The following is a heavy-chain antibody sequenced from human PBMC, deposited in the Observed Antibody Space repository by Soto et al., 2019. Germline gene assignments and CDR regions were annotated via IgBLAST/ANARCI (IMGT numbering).Heavy chain of an antibody. Sequence: QITLKESGPPLVKPTQTLTLTCIFSGFSLNTGGVSVGWIRQPPGKALEWLAVIYWDDDKRSSPSLKSRLTISKDTSKNQVVLTMTNMDPVDTATYYCAHNMGYDSSAYYCEVPILWGQGTLVTVSS. V-gene: IGHV2-5*02. J-gene: IGHJ4*02. CDR3: AHNMGYDSSAYYCEVPIL. CDR1: GFSLNTGGVS. D-gene: IGHD3-22*01. CDR2: IYWDDDK.